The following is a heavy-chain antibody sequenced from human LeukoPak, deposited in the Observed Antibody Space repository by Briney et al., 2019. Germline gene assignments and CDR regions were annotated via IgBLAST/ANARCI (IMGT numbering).Heavy chain of an antibody. D-gene: IGHD2-21*02. CDR3: ARRGHFGDCRL. J-gene: IGHJ4*02. V-gene: IGHV4-34*01. CDR1: GGSFSGYY. Sequence: SETLSLTCAVYGGSFSGYYWSWIRQPPGKGLEWIGEINHSGNTNYNPSLKSRVTISVDTSKNQFSLKLSSVTAADTAVYYCARRGHFGDCRLWGQGTLVTVSS. CDR2: INHSGNT.